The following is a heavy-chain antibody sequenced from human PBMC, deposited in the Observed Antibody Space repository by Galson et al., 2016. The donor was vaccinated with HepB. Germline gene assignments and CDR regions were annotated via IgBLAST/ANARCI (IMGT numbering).Heavy chain of an antibody. CDR2: ISGSGDGT. CDR1: GFTFSNYA. Sequence: SLRLSCAASGFTFSNYAMSWVRQAPGKGLEWVSSISSRISVISGSGDGTYYADSVKGRFTISRDNSQHTLYLQMNSLRAEETAIYYCARGAISSDWYFDLWGRGTLVTVPS. D-gene: IGHD5-24*01. V-gene: IGHV3-23*01. J-gene: IGHJ2*01. CDR3: ARGAISSDWYFDL.